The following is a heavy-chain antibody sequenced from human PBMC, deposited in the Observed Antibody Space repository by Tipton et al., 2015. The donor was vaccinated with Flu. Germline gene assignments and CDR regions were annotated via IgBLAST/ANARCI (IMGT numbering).Heavy chain of an antibody. Sequence: SLRLSCAASGFTFSNYAMGWVRQAPGKGLEWVSAVSGSGGGPAYADSVKGRFTISRDNSRNTVYLQMNSLRAEDTAVYYCAKELGYCSSTTCYKPFDYWGQGTLVTVSS. V-gene: IGHV3-23*01. CDR1: GFTFSNYA. D-gene: IGHD2-2*02. CDR2: VSGSGGGP. J-gene: IGHJ4*02. CDR3: AKELGYCSSTTCYKPFDY.